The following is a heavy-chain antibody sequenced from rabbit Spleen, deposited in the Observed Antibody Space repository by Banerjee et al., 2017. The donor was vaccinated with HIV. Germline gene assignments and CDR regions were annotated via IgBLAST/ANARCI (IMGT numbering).Heavy chain of an antibody. J-gene: IGHJ4*01. CDR2: IEAGSSGFT. Sequence: QQQLEESGGGLVQPEGSLTLTCTASGFSFSSNYYMCWVRQAPGKGLEWIGCIEAGSSGFTYFASWAKGRFTISKTSSTTVTLQMTSLTAADTATYFCARDLTSAIGWNFNLWGPGTLVTVS. CDR1: GFSFSSNYY. CDR3: ARDLTSAIGWNFNL. D-gene: IGHD1-1*01. V-gene: IGHV1S45*01.